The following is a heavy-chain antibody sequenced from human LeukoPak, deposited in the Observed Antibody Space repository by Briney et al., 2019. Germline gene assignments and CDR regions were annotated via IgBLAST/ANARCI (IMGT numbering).Heavy chain of an antibody. CDR3: AREVGWQLWVKCFDY. Sequence: GGSLRLSCAASGFTFSSYTMHWVRQAPGKGLEWVAVISYDGSNKYYADSVKGRFTISRDNSKNTLYLQMNSLRAEDTAVYYCAREVGWQLWVKCFDYWGQGTLVTVSS. V-gene: IGHV3-30-3*01. CDR2: ISYDGSNK. D-gene: IGHD5-18*01. CDR1: GFTFSSYT. J-gene: IGHJ4*02.